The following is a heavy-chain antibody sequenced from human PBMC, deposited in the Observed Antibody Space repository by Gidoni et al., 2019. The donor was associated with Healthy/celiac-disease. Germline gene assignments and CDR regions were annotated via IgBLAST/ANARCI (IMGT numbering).Heavy chain of an antibody. CDR2: IIPIFGTA. D-gene: IGHD3-3*01. J-gene: IGHJ6*02. CDR3: ARGRFLEPYYYYYGMDV. V-gene: IGHV1-69*01. CDR1: GGTFSSYA. Sequence: QVQLVQSGAEVKKPGSSVKVSCKASGGTFSSYATSWVRQAPGQGLEWMGGIIPIFGTANYAQKFQGRVTITADESTSTAYMELSSLRSEDTAVYYCARGRFLEPYYYYYGMDVWGQGTTVTVSS.